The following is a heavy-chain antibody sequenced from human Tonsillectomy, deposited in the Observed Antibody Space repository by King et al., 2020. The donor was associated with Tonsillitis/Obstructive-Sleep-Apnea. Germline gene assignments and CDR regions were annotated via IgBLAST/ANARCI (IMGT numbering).Heavy chain of an antibody. CDR2: ISSNGGST. CDR3: ARGQRRIFGVVMFQY. CDR1: GFTFSSYA. J-gene: IGHJ1*01. Sequence: QLVQSGGGLVQPGGSLRLSCAASGFTFSSYAMHWVRQAPGKGLEYVSAISSNGGSTYYANSVKGRFTISRDNSKNTLYLQMGSLRAEDMAVYYCARGQRRIFGVVMFQYWGQGTLVTVSS. D-gene: IGHD3-3*01. V-gene: IGHV3-64*01.